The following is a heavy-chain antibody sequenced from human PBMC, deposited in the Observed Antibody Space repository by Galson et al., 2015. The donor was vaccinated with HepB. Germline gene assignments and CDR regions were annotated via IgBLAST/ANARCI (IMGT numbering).Heavy chain of an antibody. CDR1: GGSISSTNHY. CDR2: IYYRGST. Sequence: SETLSLTCTVSGGSISSTNHYWGWIRQPPGKGLEWIGNIYYRGSTYYNPSLKSRVTISVDTSKNQFSLNLSSVTAADTAVYYCARRDDSRGVVFDYWGQGTLVTVSS. CDR3: ARRDDSRGVVFDY. J-gene: IGHJ4*02. D-gene: IGHD2-15*01. V-gene: IGHV4-39*01.